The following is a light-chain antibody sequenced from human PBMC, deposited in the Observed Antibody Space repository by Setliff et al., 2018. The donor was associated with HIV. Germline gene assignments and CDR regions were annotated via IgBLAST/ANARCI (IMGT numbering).Light chain of an antibody. CDR1: SSDVGVYNY. V-gene: IGLV2-14*03. CDR2: DVS. Sequence: LTQPASVSGSPGQSITISCTGTSSDVGVYNYVSWYQQHPGKAPKLMISDVSNRPSGVSNRFSGSKSGNTASLTISGLQAEDEADYYCSSYTSSTPLYVFGPGTKV. J-gene: IGLJ1*01. CDR3: SSYTSSTPLYV.